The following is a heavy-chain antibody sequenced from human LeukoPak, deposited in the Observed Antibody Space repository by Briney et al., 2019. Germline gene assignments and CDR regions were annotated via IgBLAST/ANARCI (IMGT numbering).Heavy chain of an antibody. CDR3: ARDLVGRYYGMDV. D-gene: IGHD2-21*01. J-gene: IGHJ6*02. CDR1: GYTFTGYY. Sequence: ASVKVSCKASGYTFTGYYLHWVRQAPGQGLEWMGRINPNSGGTNYAQEFQGRVTMTRDTSINTAYMELSRLTSDDTAVYYCARDLVGRYYGMDVWGQGTTVTVSS. V-gene: IGHV1-2*06. CDR2: INPNSGGT.